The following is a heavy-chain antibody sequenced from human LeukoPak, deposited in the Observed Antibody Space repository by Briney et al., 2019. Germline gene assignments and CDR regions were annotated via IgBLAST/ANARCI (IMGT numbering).Heavy chain of an antibody. D-gene: IGHD3-16*02. Sequence: ASVKVSCXASGYTFTSYGISWVRQAPGQGLEWMGWISAYNGNTNYAQKLQGRVTMTTDTSTSTAYMELRSLRSDDTAVYYCASPIMITFGGVIAFDYWGQGTLVTVSS. CDR3: ASPIMITFGGVIAFDY. J-gene: IGHJ4*02. V-gene: IGHV1-18*01. CDR1: GYTFTSYG. CDR2: ISAYNGNT.